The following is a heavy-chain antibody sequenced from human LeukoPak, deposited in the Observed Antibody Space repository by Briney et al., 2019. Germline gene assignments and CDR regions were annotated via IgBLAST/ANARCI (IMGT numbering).Heavy chain of an antibody. D-gene: IGHD2-2*01. V-gene: IGHV3-74*01. J-gene: IGHJ4*02. CDR2: INSDGSST. Sequence: GGPLRLSCAVSGFTFSSYWMHWVRQAPGKGLVWVSRINSDGSSTTYADSVKGRFTISRDNAKNTLYLQMNSLRAEDTAVYYCARESSLAAMSDYWGQGTLVTVSS. CDR3: ARESSLAAMSDY. CDR1: GFTFSSYW.